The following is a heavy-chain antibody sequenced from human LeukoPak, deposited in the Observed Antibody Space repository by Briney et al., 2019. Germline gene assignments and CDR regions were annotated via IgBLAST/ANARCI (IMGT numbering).Heavy chain of an antibody. Sequence: GGSLRLSCAASGFTFSDYYMSWIRQAPGKGLEWVSYISSSGSTIYYADSVKGRFTISRDNAKNSLYLQMNSLRAEDTAVYYCARDPHYYEPNAFDIWGQGTMVNVSS. V-gene: IGHV3-11*01. CDR2: ISSSGSTI. CDR3: ARDPHYYEPNAFDI. CDR1: GFTFSDYY. J-gene: IGHJ3*02. D-gene: IGHD3-22*01.